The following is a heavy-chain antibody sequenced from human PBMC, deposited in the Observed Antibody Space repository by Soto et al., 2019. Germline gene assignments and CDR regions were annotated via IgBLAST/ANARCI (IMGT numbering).Heavy chain of an antibody. J-gene: IGHJ4*02. CDR2: IKSDGSST. CDR1: GFTFSSHW. Sequence: EVQLVESGGGLVQPGGSLRLSCAASGFTFSSHWMHWVRQVPGKGLVWVSRIKSDGSSTAYADSVKGRFTISRDNAKNTLSLQMNSLRVEDSAVYYCARDRPEILNPTDHPMFDYWGQGTLVTVSS. CDR3: ARDRPEILNPTDHPMFDY. D-gene: IGHD6-6*01. V-gene: IGHV3-74*01.